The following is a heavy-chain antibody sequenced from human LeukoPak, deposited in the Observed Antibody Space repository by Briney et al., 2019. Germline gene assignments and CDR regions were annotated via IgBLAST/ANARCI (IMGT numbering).Heavy chain of an antibody. J-gene: IGHJ3*02. CDR1: GYTFTGYY. V-gene: IGHV1-2*02. CDR2: INPNSGGT. Sequence: ASVKVSCKASGYTFTGYYMHWVRQAPGQGLEWMGWINPNSGGTNYAQKFQGRVTMTRDTSISTAYMELSRLRSDDTAVYYCARDIHMGREKSGGGDDAFDIWGQGTMVTVSS. CDR3: ARDIHMGREKSGGGDDAFDI. D-gene: IGHD3-10*01.